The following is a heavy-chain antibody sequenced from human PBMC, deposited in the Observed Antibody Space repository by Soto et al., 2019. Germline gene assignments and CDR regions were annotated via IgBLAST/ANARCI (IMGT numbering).Heavy chain of an antibody. Sequence: GGSLRLSCAASGFPFSSYAMSWVRQAPGTGLEWVSAISGSGGSTYYADSVKGRFTISRDNSKNTLYLQMNSLRAEDTAVYYCASLVVVSDTNAFDIWGQGTMVTVSS. CDR2: ISGSGGST. D-gene: IGHD2-15*01. CDR1: GFPFSSYA. V-gene: IGHV3-23*01. J-gene: IGHJ3*02. CDR3: ASLVVVSDTNAFDI.